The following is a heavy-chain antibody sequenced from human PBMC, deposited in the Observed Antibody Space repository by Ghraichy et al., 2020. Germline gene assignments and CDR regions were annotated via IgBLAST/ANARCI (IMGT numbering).Heavy chain of an antibody. CDR3: ARERDGSGDFDY. CDR2: ISTGATNI. V-gene: IGHV3-48*03. Sequence: GSLRLSCAASGFRFSDYEMDWVRQAPGKGLEWVSFISTGATNIYYADSVRGRFTISRDDAKNSLFLQMNTLRAEDTAIYYCARERDGSGDFDYWGQGTLVTVSS. J-gene: IGHJ4*02. D-gene: IGHD5-24*01. CDR1: GFRFSDYE.